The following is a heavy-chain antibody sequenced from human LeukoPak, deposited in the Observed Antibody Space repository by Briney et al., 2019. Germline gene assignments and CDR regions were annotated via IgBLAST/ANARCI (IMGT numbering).Heavy chain of an antibody. J-gene: IGHJ5*02. V-gene: IGHV1-46*01. Sequence: GASVKVSCKASGYTFTSYYMHWVRQAPGQGLEWMGIINPSGGSTSYAQKFQGRVTMTRDTSTSTVYMELSSLRSEDTAVYYCARGRRSGYSSGWLDSFDPWGQGILVTVSS. CDR2: INPSGGST. D-gene: IGHD6-19*01. CDR1: GYTFTSYY. CDR3: ARGRRSGYSSGWLDSFDP.